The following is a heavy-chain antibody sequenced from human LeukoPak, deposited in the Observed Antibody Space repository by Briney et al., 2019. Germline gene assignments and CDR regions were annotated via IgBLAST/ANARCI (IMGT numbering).Heavy chain of an antibody. CDR1: RFTFSNYW. Sequence: GGSLRVSCAASRFTFSNYWMSWVRQAPGKGLEWVANIKQDGSEKCYVDSVKGRFTISRDNAKNSLYLQMNSLRAEDTAVYYCARDRWELLSNSYHYCGLDVWGQGTTVTVSS. V-gene: IGHV3-7*01. J-gene: IGHJ6*02. CDR2: IKQDGSEK. D-gene: IGHD2-15*01. CDR3: ARDRWELLSNSYHYCGLDV.